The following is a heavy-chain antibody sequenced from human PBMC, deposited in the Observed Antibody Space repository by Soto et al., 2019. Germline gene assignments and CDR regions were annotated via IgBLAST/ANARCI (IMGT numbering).Heavy chain of an antibody. CDR1: GYTFTSYA. CDR2: INAGNGNT. D-gene: IGHD5-12*01. J-gene: IGHJ4*02. CDR3: ARDGYSGYDFDY. Sequence: ASVKVSCKASGYTFTSYAMHWVRQAPGQRLEWMGWINAGNGNTKYSQKFQGRVTITRDTSASTAYMELSSLRSEDTAVYYCARDGYSGYDFDYWGQGTLVTVSS. V-gene: IGHV1-3*01.